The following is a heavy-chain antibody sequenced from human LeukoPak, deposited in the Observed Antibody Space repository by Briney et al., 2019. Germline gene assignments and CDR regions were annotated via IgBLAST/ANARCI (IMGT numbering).Heavy chain of an antibody. CDR3: AKDKGDFWSGHHY. D-gene: IGHD3-3*01. CDR2: ITGNGGST. V-gene: IGHV3-23*01. J-gene: IGHJ4*02. CDR1: GFTVSSNY. Sequence: PGGSLRLSCAASGFTVSSNYMSWVRQAPGKGLEWVSSITGNGGSTYYADSVKGRFTISRDNSKNTLYLQMSSLRAEDTAVYYCAKDKGDFWSGHHYWGQGTLVTVSS.